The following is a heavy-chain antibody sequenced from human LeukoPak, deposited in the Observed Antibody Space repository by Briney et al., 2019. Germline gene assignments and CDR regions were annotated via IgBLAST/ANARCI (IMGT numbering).Heavy chain of an antibody. J-gene: IGHJ4*02. D-gene: IGHD2-8*01. CDR1: GFTFSSYS. V-gene: IGHV3-21*01. Sequence: PGGSLRLSCTASGFTFSSYSLNWVRQAPGKGLEWVSSVSTGSNYIYYADSVKGRFTISRDNSKNTLYLQMNSLRDEDSAAYYCARVYLERLTAGYFDHWGQGTWVTVSP. CDR2: VSTGSNYI. CDR3: ARVYLERLTAGYFDH.